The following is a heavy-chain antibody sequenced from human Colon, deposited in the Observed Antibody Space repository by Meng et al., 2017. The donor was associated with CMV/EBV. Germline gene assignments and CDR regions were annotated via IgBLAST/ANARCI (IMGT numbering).Heavy chain of an antibody. D-gene: IGHD2-15*01. CDR3: ASDQPFCSGGTCYFDS. J-gene: IGHJ5*01. Sequence: SGGTLSSNAISWVRQAPGQGLEYLGSVIPISGASNSAQKFQGRVTFTADKSTNTVYMDLSSLSSEDTAMYYCASDQPFCSGGTCYFDSWGPGTLVTVSS. CDR2: VIPISGAS. V-gene: IGHV1-69*06. CDR1: GGTLSSNA.